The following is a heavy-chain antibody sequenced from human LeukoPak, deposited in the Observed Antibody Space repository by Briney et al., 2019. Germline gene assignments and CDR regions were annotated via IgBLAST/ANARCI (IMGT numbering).Heavy chain of an antibody. D-gene: IGHD5-12*01. CDR3: AREYGGYRVYYFDY. CDR2: IWYDGSNK. Sequence: PGGSLRLSCAASGFTFSSYGMHWVRQAPGKGLEWVAVIWYDGSNKYYADSVKGRFTISRDNSKNTLYLQMNSLRAEDTAVYYCAREYGGYRVYYFDYWGQGTLVTVSS. CDR1: GFTFSSYG. J-gene: IGHJ4*02. V-gene: IGHV3-33*01.